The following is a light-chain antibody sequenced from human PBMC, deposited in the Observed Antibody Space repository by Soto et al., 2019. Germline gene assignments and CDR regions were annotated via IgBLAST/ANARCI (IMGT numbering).Light chain of an antibody. V-gene: IGKV1-5*01. CDR1: QSIDRW. CDR2: HAS. Sequence: DIQMTQSPSTLPASVGDRVTITCRASQSIDRWLAWYQQRPGKAPKILFYHASSLETGVPSRFSGSGSGTEYTLTISSLQADDFATYYCQHYKSYWTFGQGTKVAIK. CDR3: QHYKSYWT. J-gene: IGKJ1*01.